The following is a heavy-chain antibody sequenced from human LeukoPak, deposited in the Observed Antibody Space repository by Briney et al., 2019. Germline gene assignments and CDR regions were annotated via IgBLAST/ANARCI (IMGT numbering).Heavy chain of an antibody. CDR3: ARDGLPDYDILTGFLDY. V-gene: IGHV3-23*01. J-gene: IGHJ4*02. CDR2: ISGSGGIT. CDR1: GFTFSAYA. Sequence: GGSLRLSCAASGFTFSAYAISWVRQAPGKGLEWVSAISGSGGITYYADSVKGRFTISRGNSKNTLYLQMNSLRAEDTAVYYCARDGLPDYDILTGFLDYWSQGSLVTVSS. D-gene: IGHD3-9*01.